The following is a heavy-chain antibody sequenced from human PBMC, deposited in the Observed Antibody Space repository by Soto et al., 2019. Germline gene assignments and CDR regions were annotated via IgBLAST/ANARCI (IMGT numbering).Heavy chain of an antibody. CDR3: AKLRYFDWSAYNWFEY. V-gene: IGHV3-23*01. CDR2: ISGSGATT. Sequence: GGSLILSCAASGFTFSSYAMTWVRQAPGKGLEWVSGISGSGATTSYADSVKGRFTVSRDNSKNTLYLQMNSLRVEDTAVYHCAKLRYFDWSAYNWFEYWGQGTPVTVSS. J-gene: IGHJ5*01. D-gene: IGHD3-9*01. CDR1: GFTFSSYA.